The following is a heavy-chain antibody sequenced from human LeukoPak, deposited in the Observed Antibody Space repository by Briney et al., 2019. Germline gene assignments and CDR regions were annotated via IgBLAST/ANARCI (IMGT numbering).Heavy chain of an antibody. CDR1: GFTVSSNY. D-gene: IGHD6-19*01. J-gene: IGHJ4*02. CDR2: IYSGGTT. CDR3: ARDTDNSGLYRGFDY. V-gene: IGHV3-53*01. Sequence: PGGSLRLSCATSGFTVSSNYVSWVRQAPGKGLEWVSAIYSGGTTYYADSVKGRFTISRDNSKNTVYLQMNSLRAEDTAVYYCARDTDNSGLYRGFDYWGQGTLVTVSS.